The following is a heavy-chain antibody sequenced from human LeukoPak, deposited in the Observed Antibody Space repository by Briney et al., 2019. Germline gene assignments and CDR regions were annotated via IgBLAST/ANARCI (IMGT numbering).Heavy chain of an antibody. CDR3: TRVVPAAVHFDY. V-gene: IGHV3-49*04. CDR2: IRSKAYGGTT. Sequence: GGSLRLSCAASGFTFSNAWMSWVRQAPGKGLEWVGFIRSKAYGGTTEYAASVKGRFTISRDDSKSIAYLQMNSLKTEDTAVYYCTRVVPAAVHFDYWGQGTLVTVSS. CDR1: GFTFSNAW. D-gene: IGHD2-2*02. J-gene: IGHJ4*02.